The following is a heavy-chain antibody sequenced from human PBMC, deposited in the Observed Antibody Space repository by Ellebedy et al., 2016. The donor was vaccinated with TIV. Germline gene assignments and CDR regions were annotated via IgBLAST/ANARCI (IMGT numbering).Heavy chain of an antibody. D-gene: IGHD6-6*01. CDR3: GYFWRSSSSY. J-gene: IGHJ4*02. Sequence: SETLSLTXTVSGGSISSSSYYWGWIRQPPGKGLEWIGSIYYSGSTYYNPSLKSRVTISVDTSKNQFSLKLSSVTAADTAVYYCGYFWRSSSSYWGQGTLVTVSS. CDR2: IYYSGST. CDR1: GGSISSSSYY. V-gene: IGHV4-39*01.